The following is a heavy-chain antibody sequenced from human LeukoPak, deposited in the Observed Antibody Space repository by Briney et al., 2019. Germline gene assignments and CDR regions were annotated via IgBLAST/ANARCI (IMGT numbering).Heavy chain of an antibody. V-gene: IGHV3-11*05. CDR3: ARDNVGATPFDY. Sequence: GGSLRLSCAASGFTFSDYYMSWIRQAPGKGLEWVSYISSSSSYTNCADSVKGRFTISRDNARKSLYLQMNSLRDEDTAVYYCARDNVGATPFDYWGQGTLVTVSS. CDR1: GFTFSDYY. D-gene: IGHD1-26*01. J-gene: IGHJ4*02. CDR2: ISSSSSYT.